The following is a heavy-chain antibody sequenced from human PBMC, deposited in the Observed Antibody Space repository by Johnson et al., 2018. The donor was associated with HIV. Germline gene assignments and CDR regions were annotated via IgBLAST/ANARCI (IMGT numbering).Heavy chain of an antibody. CDR1: GFTFSSYA. CDR3: ARGMGATQVMGAFDI. Sequence: QVQLVESGGGVVQPGRSLRLSCAASGFTFSSYAMHWVRQAPGKGLEWVAVISYDGSNKYYADSVKGRFTISRDNSKNTLYLQMNSLRAEDTAVYYCARGMGATQVMGAFDIWGQGTMVTVSS. D-gene: IGHD1-26*01. CDR2: ISYDGSNK. V-gene: IGHV3-30-3*01. J-gene: IGHJ3*02.